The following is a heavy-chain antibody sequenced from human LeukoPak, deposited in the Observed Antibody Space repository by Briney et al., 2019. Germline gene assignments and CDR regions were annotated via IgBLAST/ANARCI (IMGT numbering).Heavy chain of an antibody. CDR1: GFTFSSYS. D-gene: IGHD4-17*01. CDR2: ISSSSSYI. J-gene: IGHJ4*02. V-gene: IGHV3-21*01. CDR3: ARSLMTTVFDY. Sequence: GGSLRLSCAASGFTFSSYSMNWVRQAPGRGLEWVSSISSSSSYIYYADSVKGRFTISRDNAKNSLYLQMNSLRAEDTAVYYCARSLMTTVFDYWGQGTLVTVSS.